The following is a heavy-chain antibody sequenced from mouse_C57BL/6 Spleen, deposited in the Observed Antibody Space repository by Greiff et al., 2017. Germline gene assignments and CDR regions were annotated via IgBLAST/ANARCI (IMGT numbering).Heavy chain of an antibody. V-gene: IGHV5-9*01. CDR2: ISGGGGNT. D-gene: IGHD3-2*02. Sequence: EVKLVESGGGLVKPGGSLKLSCAASGFTFRSYTMSWVRQTPAKRLGWVATISGGGGNTYYPDSVKGRFTISRDNAKNTLYLQMSSLRSEDTALYYGARHQARAGFAYWGQGTLVTVSA. CDR3: ARHQARAGFAY. CDR1: GFTFRSYT. J-gene: IGHJ3*01.